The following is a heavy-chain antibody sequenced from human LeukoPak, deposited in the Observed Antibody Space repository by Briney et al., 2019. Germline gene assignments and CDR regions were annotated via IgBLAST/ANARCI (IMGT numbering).Heavy chain of an antibody. J-gene: IGHJ4*02. V-gene: IGHV1-69*13. D-gene: IGHD2-15*01. CDR2: IIPIFGTA. CDR1: GGTFSSYA. CDR3: ARFHGLGYCSGGSCYSNRGDYFDY. Sequence: SVKVSCKASGGTFSSYAISWVRQAPGQGLEWMGGIIPIFGTANYAQKFQGRVTITADESTSTAYMELSSLRSEDTAAYYCARFHGLGYCSGGSCYSNRGDYFDYWGQGTLVTVSS.